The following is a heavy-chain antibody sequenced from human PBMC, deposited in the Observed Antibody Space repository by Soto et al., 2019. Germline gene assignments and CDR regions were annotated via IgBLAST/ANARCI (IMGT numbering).Heavy chain of an antibody. CDR1: GFTFDDYA. V-gene: IGHV3-9*01. Sequence: EVQLVESGGGLVQPGRSLRLSCAASGFTFDDYAMHWVRQAPGKGLEWVSGISWNSGSIGYADSVKGRFTISRDNAKNSLYLHMNGLRDDDTALYYCAKSGGVVIRPLFDYWGQGTLVTVSS. J-gene: IGHJ4*02. D-gene: IGHD3-22*01. CDR3: AKSGGVVIRPLFDY. CDR2: ISWNSGSI.